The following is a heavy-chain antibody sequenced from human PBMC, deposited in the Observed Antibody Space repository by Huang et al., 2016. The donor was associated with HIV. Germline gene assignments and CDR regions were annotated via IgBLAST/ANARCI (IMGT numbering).Heavy chain of an antibody. V-gene: IGHV3-15*01. CDR1: GFTFSNAW. CDR2: IKSKTDGGKT. D-gene: IGHD4-17*01. J-gene: IGHJ3*02. Sequence: EVQLVESGGGLVKPGGSLRLSCAASGFTFSNAWMSWVRRASGKGLEWAGRIKSKTDGGKTDYAAPVKGRFTISRDDSKNTRYLQMNTLKTEDTAVYYCTTDRDYGDYVADAFDIWGQGTMVTVSS. CDR3: TTDRDYGDYVADAFDI.